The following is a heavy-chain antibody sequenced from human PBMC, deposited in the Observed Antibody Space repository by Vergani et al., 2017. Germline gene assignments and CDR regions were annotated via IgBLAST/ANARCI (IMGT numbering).Heavy chain of an antibody. CDR3: AGGCSAAIEINY. CDR1: PFTFSNYW. Sequence: EVQLVESGGGLVQPGGSLRLSCAASPFTFSNYWMHWVRQAPGKGLVWVSRINSDGSYTNYADSVKGRFTISRDNAKNTLYLQMHSLRAEDTAVYYCAGGCSAAIEINYWGEGTLVTVSS. CDR2: INSDGSYT. J-gene: IGHJ4*02. V-gene: IGHV3-74*01. D-gene: IGHD6-13*01.